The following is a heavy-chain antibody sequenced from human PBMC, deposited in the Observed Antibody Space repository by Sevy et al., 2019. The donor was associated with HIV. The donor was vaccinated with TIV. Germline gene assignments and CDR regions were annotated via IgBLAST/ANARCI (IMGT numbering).Heavy chain of an antibody. D-gene: IGHD2-15*01. CDR1: GFTFSSYS. V-gene: IGHV3-48*02. Sequence: GGSLRLSCAASGFTFSSYSMNWVRQAPGKGLEWVSYISSSSSTIYYADSVKGRFTISRDNAKNSLYLQMNSLRDEDTAVYYCARDPPEGDCSGGSCYSHDAHYDYGDYWGQRTLVTVSS. CDR3: ARDPPEGDCSGGSCYSHDAHYDYGDY. CDR2: ISSSSSTI. J-gene: IGHJ4*02.